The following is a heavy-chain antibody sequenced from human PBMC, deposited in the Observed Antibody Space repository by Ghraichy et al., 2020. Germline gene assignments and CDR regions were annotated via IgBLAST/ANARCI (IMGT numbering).Heavy chain of an antibody. CDR3: ARGYVDTAYFW. CDR2: INHSGST. D-gene: IGHD5-18*01. CDR1: GGSFSGYY. J-gene: IGHJ4*02. V-gene: IGHV4-34*01. Sequence: SETLSLTCAVYGGSFSGYYWSWIRQPPGKGLEWIGEINHSGSTNYNPSLKSRVTISVDTSKNQFSLKLSSVTAADTAVYYCARGYVDTAYFWWGQGTLVTVSS.